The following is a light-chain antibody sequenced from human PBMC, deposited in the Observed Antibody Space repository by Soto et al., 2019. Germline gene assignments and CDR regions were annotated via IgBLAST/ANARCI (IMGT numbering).Light chain of an antibody. J-gene: IGKJ2*01. Sequence: ENVLTQSPGTLSLSPGERATLSCRASQSVTSSYLAWYQQKPGQAPRLLIYSASSRATGVPDRFSGSGSATDFTLTISRVEPEDFAVYYCQPYGSSRNTFGQGTKVDIK. CDR2: SAS. CDR1: QSVTSSY. CDR3: QPYGSSRNT. V-gene: IGKV3-20*01.